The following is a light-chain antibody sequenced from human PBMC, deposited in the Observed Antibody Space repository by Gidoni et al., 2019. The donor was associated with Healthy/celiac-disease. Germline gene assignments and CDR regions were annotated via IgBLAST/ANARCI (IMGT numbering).Light chain of an antibody. CDR2: LGS. J-gene: IGKJ2*01. V-gene: IGKV2-28*01. CDR1: QSLLHSNGYNY. CDR3: MQALQTPYT. Sequence: DIVMTQSPLSLPVTPGEPASISCRSSQSLLHSNGYNYLDWYLQKPGQSPQLLIYLGSNRASGVPDRFSGSGSGTDFTLKISRVEGEDVGVYYCMQALQTPYTFGQXTKLEIK.